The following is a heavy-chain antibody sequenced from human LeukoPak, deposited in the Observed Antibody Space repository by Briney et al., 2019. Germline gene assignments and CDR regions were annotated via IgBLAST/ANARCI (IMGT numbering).Heavy chain of an antibody. Sequence: PGGSLRLSCAASGFTFSSYAASWVRQAPGKGLEWVSGISGSGGSTYSVDSVKGRFTISRDNSNSTLYLEMNSLRAEDTAVYYCARVPLTWLVRLLYYIGVWRIGTTVTVSS. J-gene: IGHJ6*04. CDR1: GFTFSSYA. CDR3: ARVPLTWLVRLLYYIGV. D-gene: IGHD3-10*01. CDR2: ISGSGGST. V-gene: IGHV3-23*01.